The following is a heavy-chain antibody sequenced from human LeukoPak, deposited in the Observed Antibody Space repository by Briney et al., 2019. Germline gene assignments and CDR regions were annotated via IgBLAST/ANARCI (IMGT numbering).Heavy chain of an antibody. D-gene: IGHD3-3*01. CDR2: ISARGIST. CDR1: GFTFSSSA. CDR3: AKSFDFSNGHSPILTPFDS. V-gene: IGHV3-23*01. J-gene: IGHJ4*02. Sequence: VGSLRLSCAASGFTFSSSAMSWVRQAPGKGLEWVSSISARGISTYYADSVKGRFTISRDNSKNTLYLQMNSLRGDDIGVYYCAKSFDFSNGHSPILTPFDSWGQGTLVSVSS.